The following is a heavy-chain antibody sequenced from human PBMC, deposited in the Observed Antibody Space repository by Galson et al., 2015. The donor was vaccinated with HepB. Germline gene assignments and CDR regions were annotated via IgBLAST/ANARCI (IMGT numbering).Heavy chain of an antibody. D-gene: IGHD3-16*01. CDR1: GFTFSNFG. CDR3: ARPYNYYYMDV. V-gene: IGHV3-48*01. J-gene: IGHJ6*03. CDR2: ITGGSPTM. Sequence: SLRLSCAASGFTFSNFGMKWVRQAPGKGLEWLSYITGGSPTMYYADSVKGRFTISRDSAKSSLYLQMNSLRAEDTAVYYCARPYNYYYMDVWGEGTTVTVSS.